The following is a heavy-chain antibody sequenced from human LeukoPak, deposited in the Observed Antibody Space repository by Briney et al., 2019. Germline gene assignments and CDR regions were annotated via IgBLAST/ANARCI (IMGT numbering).Heavy chain of an antibody. J-gene: IGHJ3*02. CDR3: ARAYDSYGLGSAFDI. V-gene: IGHV4-4*02. Sequence: SETLSLTCAVSGGSISSNNWWGWVRQPPGKGLGWIGEIYHSGSPNYNPSLKSRVTISVDRSKNQFSLKLSSVTAADTAVYYCARAYDSYGLGSAFDIWGQGTMVTVSS. CDR2: IYHSGSP. CDR1: GGSISSNNW. D-gene: IGHD5-18*01.